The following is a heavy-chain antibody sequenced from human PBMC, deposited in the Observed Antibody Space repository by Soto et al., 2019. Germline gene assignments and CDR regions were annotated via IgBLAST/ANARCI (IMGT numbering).Heavy chain of an antibody. V-gene: IGHV3-74*01. Sequence: EVQLVESGGGLVQPGGSLRLSCVASGFTFNYYWMHWVRQAPGKGLMWVSRLQTDGSHPDYADSVKGRFTISRDNAKHTLYLQINNLRAEDTAVYYCARGGDPDYWGQGTVVTVSS. D-gene: IGHD2-21*02. CDR3: ARGGDPDY. J-gene: IGHJ4*02. CDR1: GFTFNYYW. CDR2: LQTDGSHP.